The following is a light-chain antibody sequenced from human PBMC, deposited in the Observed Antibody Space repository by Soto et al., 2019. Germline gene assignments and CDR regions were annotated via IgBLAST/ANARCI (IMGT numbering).Light chain of an antibody. V-gene: IGKV1-6*01. CDR1: RDIGND. CDR2: AAS. Sequence: IQMTQSPLSLSASVGDRVIITCRASRDIGNDLGWYQQKPGKAPKLLIFAASTLHGGVPSRFSGSGSGTVFTLTISSLHPEDFATYFCLQDYDLPRTFGQGTTV. J-gene: IGKJ1*01. CDR3: LQDYDLPRT.